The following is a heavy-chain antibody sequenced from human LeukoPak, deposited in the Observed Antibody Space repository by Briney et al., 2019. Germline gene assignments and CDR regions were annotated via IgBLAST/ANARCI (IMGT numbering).Heavy chain of an antibody. CDR2: ISWDGGST. Sequence: AGGSLRLSCAASGFSFDDYALHWVRQAPGKGLEWVSLISWDGGSTYYADSVKGRFTISRDNSKNSLYLQMNSLRAEDTALYYCAKDWYSSSWHYFDYWGQGTLVSLSS. V-gene: IGHV3-43D*03. CDR3: AKDWYSSSWHYFDY. J-gene: IGHJ4*02. D-gene: IGHD6-13*01. CDR1: GFSFDDYA.